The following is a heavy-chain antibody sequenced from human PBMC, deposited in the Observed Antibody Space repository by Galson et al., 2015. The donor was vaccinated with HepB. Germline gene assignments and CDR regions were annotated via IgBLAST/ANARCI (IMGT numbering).Heavy chain of an antibody. D-gene: IGHD1-1*01. CDR1: EFTFSGYA. CDR2: ISASGSST. CDR3: AKVSSTGTTRGSFDY. Sequence: GSLRLSCATSEFTFSGYAMNWVRQAPGKGLEWVSVISASGSSTYYADSVKGRFTISRDNSKNTLYLQMNSLRAEDTAVYYCAKVSSTGTTRGSFDYWGQGTLVTVSS. J-gene: IGHJ4*02. V-gene: IGHV3-23*01.